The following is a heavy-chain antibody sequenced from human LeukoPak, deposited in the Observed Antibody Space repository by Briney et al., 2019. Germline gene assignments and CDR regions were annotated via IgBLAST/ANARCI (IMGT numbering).Heavy chain of an antibody. CDR2: VRYDGSKK. CDR3: ARGVLDYFDY. Sequence: GRSLRLSCAASRFIFSSYAMHWVRQAPGKGLEWVAFVRYDGSKKYYTNSVKGRFTISRDNSKNTLYLQMNSLRAEDTAVYYCARGVLDYFDYWGQGTLVTVSS. CDR1: RFIFSSYA. J-gene: IGHJ4*02. D-gene: IGHD2/OR15-2a*01. V-gene: IGHV3-30*04.